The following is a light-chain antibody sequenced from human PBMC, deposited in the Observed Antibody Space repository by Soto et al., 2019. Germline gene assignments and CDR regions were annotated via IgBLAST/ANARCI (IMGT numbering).Light chain of an antibody. J-gene: IGLJ2*01. V-gene: IGLV2-14*01. CDR2: EVS. CDR3: SSYATSTTLDVL. CDR1: SSDVGTYNY. Sequence: QSALTQPASVSGSPGQSITISCTGSSSDVGTYNYVSWYQHRPGTAPKLMIFEVSNRPSGVSNRFSGSKSGNTASLTNSGLQDDDEADYYCSSYATSTTLDVLFGGGTKVTVL.